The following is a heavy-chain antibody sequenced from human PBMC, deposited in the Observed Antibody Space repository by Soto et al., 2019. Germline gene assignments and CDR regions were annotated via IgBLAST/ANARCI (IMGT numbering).Heavy chain of an antibody. CDR3: ARGVFGLPSDDHHDYMDV. Sequence: SETLSLTCTVSGGSISSYYWRWIRQPPGKRLEWIGYISNSGNTNYNPSLKSRVTISVDTSKNQSSLKLSSVTAADTAVYYCARGVFGLPSDDHHDYMDVWGRGTTVTVSS. V-gene: IGHV4-59*08. J-gene: IGHJ6*03. D-gene: IGHD3-10*02. CDR2: ISNSGNT. CDR1: GGSISSYY.